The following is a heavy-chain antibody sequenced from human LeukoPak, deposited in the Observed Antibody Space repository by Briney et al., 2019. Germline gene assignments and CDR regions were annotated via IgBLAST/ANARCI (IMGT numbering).Heavy chain of an antibody. V-gene: IGHV3-30-3*01. CDR1: GFTFSSYA. D-gene: IGHD7-27*01. CDR3: ASNGETGDDPFFDY. Sequence: QAGGSLRLFCAASGFTFSSYAMHWVRQAPGKGLEWVAVISYDGSNKYYADSVKGRFTISRDNSKNTLYLQMNSLRAEDTAVYYCASNGETGDDPFFDYWGQGTLVTVSP. J-gene: IGHJ4*02. CDR2: ISYDGSNK.